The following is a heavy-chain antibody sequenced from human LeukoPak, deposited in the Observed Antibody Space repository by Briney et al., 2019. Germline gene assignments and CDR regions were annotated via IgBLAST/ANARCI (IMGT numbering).Heavy chain of an antibody. CDR1: GYTFTNYG. V-gene: IGHV1-18*01. D-gene: IGHD1-26*01. CDR2: ISAYNGNT. CDR3: ARTWWEGHFDY. J-gene: IGHJ4*02. Sequence: GASVKVSCKPSGYTFTNYGISWVRQAPGQGLEWMGWISAYNGNTNYAQRFQGRVTMTTDTSTSTAYMELRSLRSDDTAVYYCARTWWEGHFDYWGQGTLVTVSS.